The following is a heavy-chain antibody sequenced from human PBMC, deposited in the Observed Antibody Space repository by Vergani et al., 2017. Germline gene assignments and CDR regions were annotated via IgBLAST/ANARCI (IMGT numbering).Heavy chain of an antibody. CDR2: INHSGST. CDR1: GGSFSGYY. CDR3: APRRPYCSGGSCYNADYSMDV. D-gene: IGHD2-15*01. J-gene: IGHJ6*02. V-gene: IGHV4-34*01. Sequence: QVQLQQWGAGLLKPSETLSLTCAVYGGSFSGYYWSWIRQPPGKGLEWIGEINHSGSTNSNPSLKSRVTISVDTSKNQFPLKLSSVTAADAAVYYCAPRRPYCSGGSCYNADYSMDVWGQGTTVTVSS.